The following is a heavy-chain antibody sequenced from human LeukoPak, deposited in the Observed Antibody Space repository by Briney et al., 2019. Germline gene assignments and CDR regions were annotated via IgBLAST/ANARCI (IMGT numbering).Heavy chain of an antibody. Sequence: GASVKVSCKASGYTFTGYYMHWVRQAPGQGLEWMGWINPNSGGTNYAQKFQGRVTMTRDTSISTAYMELSRLRSDDTAVYYCARDSSGVVVTLSGSMDVWGQGTTVTVSS. CDR3: ARDSSGVVVTLSGSMDV. D-gene: IGHD2-21*02. V-gene: IGHV1-2*02. J-gene: IGHJ6*02. CDR2: INPNSGGT. CDR1: GYTFTGYY.